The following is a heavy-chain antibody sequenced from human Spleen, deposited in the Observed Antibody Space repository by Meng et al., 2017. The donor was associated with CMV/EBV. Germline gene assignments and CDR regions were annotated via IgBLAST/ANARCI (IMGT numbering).Heavy chain of an antibody. CDR2: ISSSGSTI. Sequence: GGSLRLSCAASGFTFSSYEMNWVRQAPGKGLEWVSYISSSGSTIYYADSVKGRFTISRDNAKNSLYLQMNSLRAEDTAVYYCASALYCSSSSCYFDPWGQGTLVTVSS. J-gene: IGHJ5*02. V-gene: IGHV3-48*03. CDR3: ASALYCSSSSCYFDP. CDR1: GFTFSSYE. D-gene: IGHD2-2*01.